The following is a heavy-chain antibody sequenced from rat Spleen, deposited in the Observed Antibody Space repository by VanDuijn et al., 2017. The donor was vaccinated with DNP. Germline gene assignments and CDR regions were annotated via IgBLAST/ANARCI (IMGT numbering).Heavy chain of an antibody. CDR3: ARGYDGYFPNWYFDL. CDR2: INSAGSI. V-gene: IGHV3-3*01. Sequence: VQLQESGPGLVEPSQSLSLTCSVTGYSITSCCRWTWIRKFPGHKLEWMGYINSAGSIEYNPSLKGRISITSDTSKNQFFLQVNSVSSEDSATYYCARGYDGYFPNWYFDLWGPGTMVTVSS. D-gene: IGHD1-12*03. J-gene: IGHJ1*01. CDR1: GYSITSCCR.